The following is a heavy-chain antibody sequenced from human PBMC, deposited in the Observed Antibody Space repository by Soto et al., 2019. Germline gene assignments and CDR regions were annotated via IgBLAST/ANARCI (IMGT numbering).Heavy chain of an antibody. J-gene: IGHJ3*02. V-gene: IGHV3-23*01. D-gene: IGHD3-10*01. CDR1: GFTFSSYA. CDR3: AKVFGWFGRGHGDAFDI. Sequence: VQLLESGGGLVQPGGSLRLSCAASGFTFSSYAMSWVRQAPGKGLEWVSAISGSGGSTYYADSVKGRFTISRDNSKNTLYLQMNSLRAEDTAVYYCAKVFGWFGRGHGDAFDIWGQGTMVTVSS. CDR2: ISGSGGST.